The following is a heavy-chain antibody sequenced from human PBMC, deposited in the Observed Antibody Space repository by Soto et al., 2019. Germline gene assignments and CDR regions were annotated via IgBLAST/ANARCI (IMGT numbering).Heavy chain of an antibody. Sequence: ASVKVSCKASGYTFTSYGISWVRQAPGQGLEWMGWISAYNGNTNYAQKLQGRVTMTTDTSTSTAYMELRSLRSDDTAVYYCARAEISDFWSGYYAPTDYYYYGMDVWGQGTTVTVSS. V-gene: IGHV1-18*01. CDR1: GYTFTSYG. D-gene: IGHD3-3*01. CDR2: ISAYNGNT. J-gene: IGHJ6*02. CDR3: ARAEISDFWSGYYAPTDYYYYGMDV.